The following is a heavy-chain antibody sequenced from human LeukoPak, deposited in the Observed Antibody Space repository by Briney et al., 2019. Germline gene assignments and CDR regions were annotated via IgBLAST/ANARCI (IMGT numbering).Heavy chain of an antibody. CDR3: AGHHPRNTVDF. J-gene: IGHJ4*02. CDR2: ISHSGGT. Sequence: SETLSLTCTVSGGSISNYYWSWIRQPPGKGLEWIGYISHSGGTNYSPSLKSRVTTSLDTSKNQFSLKLSSVTAADTAVYYCAGHHPRNTVDFWGQGTLVTVSS. V-gene: IGHV4-59*08. D-gene: IGHD2/OR15-2a*01. CDR1: GGSISNYY.